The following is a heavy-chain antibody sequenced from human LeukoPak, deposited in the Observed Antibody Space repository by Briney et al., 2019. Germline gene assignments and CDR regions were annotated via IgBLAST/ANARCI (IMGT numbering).Heavy chain of an antibody. CDR2: ISTSSSYI. J-gene: IGHJ3*02. CDR1: GFTFSSYS. Sequence: GGSPRLSCAASGFTFSSYSMNWVRQAPGKGLEWVSSISTSSSYIYYADSVKGRFTVSRNNAKNSLYLQMDSLRAEDTAVYYCARVSRAFDIWGQGTMVTVSS. CDR3: ARVSRAFDI. D-gene: IGHD5/OR15-5a*01. V-gene: IGHV3-21*01.